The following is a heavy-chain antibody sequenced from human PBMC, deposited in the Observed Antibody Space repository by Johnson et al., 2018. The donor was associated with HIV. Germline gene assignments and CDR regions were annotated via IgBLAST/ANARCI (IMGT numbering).Heavy chain of an antibody. D-gene: IGHD5-24*01. CDR2: ISYDGSDK. Sequence: QVQLVESGGGVVQPGRSLRLSCAASGFTFSSYAMHWVHQAPGKGLEWVAVISYDGSDKYYADSVTGRFTVSRDNSKNTLYLQMNSLRGEDTAVYYCARGSQEMVTIWNAFDIWGQGTMVTVSS. V-gene: IGHV3-30*04. J-gene: IGHJ3*02. CDR3: ARGSQEMVTIWNAFDI. CDR1: GFTFSSYA.